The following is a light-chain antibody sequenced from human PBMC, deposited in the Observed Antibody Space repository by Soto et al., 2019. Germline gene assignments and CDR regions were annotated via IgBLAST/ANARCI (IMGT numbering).Light chain of an antibody. CDR2: WAS. CDR3: QQYYSTPPYT. J-gene: IGKJ2*01. V-gene: IGKV4-1*01. Sequence: IVMTQSPDSLAVSLGERATINCKSSQSVFYSSNNKNYLAWYRQKPGQPPKLLIYWASIRESGVPDRISGRGSGTDFTLTISSLQAEDVAVYYCQQYYSTPPYTFGQGNKLEIK. CDR1: QSVFYSSNNKNY.